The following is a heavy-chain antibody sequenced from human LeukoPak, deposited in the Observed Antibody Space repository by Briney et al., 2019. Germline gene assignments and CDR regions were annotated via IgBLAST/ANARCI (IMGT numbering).Heavy chain of an antibody. CDR3: ARDLFVRTTMIVEYGFDI. Sequence: GASVKVSCKASGGTFSSYAISWVRQAPGQGLEWMGGIIPIFGTANYAQKFQGRVTITTDESTSTSYMELSSMRSEDTAVYYCARDLFVRTTMIVEYGFDIWGQGTMVTVSS. V-gene: IGHV1-69*05. CDR1: GGTFSSYA. D-gene: IGHD3-22*01. J-gene: IGHJ3*02. CDR2: IIPIFGTA.